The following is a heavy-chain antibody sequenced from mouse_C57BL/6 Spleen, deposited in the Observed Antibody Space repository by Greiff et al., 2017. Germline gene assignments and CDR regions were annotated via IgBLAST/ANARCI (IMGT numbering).Heavy chain of an antibody. J-gene: IGHJ3*01. D-gene: IGHD2-4*01. CDR2: IDPSDSYT. CDR1: GYTFTSYW. CDR3: ARYDYDGGAWFAY. Sequence: QVQLQQPGAELVRPGTSVKLSCKASGYTFTSYWMHWVKQRPGQGLEWIGVIDPSDSYTNYNQKFKGKATLTVDTSSSTAYMQLSSLTSEDSAVYYCARYDYDGGAWFAYWGQGTLVTVSA. V-gene: IGHV1-59*01.